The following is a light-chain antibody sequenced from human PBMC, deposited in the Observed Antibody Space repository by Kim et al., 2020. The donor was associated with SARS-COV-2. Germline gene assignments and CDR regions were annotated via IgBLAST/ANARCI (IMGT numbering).Light chain of an antibody. Sequence: EIVLTQSPATLSLSPGERATLSCRASQSVSTYLAWYQQKPGHTPRLLIYDASNRATGIPARFSGSGSGTDFTLTISSLEPEDFAVYYCQQRSNWPPMYTFGQGTKLEI. CDR2: DAS. CDR3: QQRSNWPPMYT. CDR1: QSVSTY. J-gene: IGKJ2*01. V-gene: IGKV3-11*01.